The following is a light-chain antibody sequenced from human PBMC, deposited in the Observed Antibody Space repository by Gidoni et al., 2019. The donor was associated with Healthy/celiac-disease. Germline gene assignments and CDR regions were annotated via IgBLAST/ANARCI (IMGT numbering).Light chain of an antibody. V-gene: IGKV3-20*01. CDR2: GAS. J-gene: IGKJ1*01. Sequence: DIVLTQSSGTLSLSPGERATLSCRASQSVSSSYLAWYQQKPGQAPRLLIYGASSRDTGIPDRFSGSGSGTDFTLTISRLEPEDFAVYYCQQDGSSPRTFGQGTKVEIK. CDR3: QQDGSSPRT. CDR1: QSVSSSY.